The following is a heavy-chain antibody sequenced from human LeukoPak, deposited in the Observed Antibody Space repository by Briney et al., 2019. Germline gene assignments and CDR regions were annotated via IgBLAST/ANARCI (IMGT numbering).Heavy chain of an antibody. D-gene: IGHD6-6*01. J-gene: IGHJ5*02. CDR3: ARDLPDSGSANWFDP. Sequence: GRSLRLSCAASGFAFSSYSMHWVRQAPGKGLEWVAVVSYDGSKKYYADSVKGRFTISRDNSKHTLYLQMHSPRTEDTAVYYCARDLPDSGSANWFDPWGQGTLVTVSS. V-gene: IGHV3-30-3*01. CDR1: GFAFSSYS. CDR2: VSYDGSKK.